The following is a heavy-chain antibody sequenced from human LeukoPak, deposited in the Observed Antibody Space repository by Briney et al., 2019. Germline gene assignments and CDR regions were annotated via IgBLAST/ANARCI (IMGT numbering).Heavy chain of an antibody. V-gene: IGHV4-39*07. J-gene: IGHJ4*02. Sequence: SGTLSLTCTVSGGSISSSSYYWGWIRQPPGNGLEWIGSIYYSGSTYYNPSLKSRVTISVDTSKNQFSLKLSSVTAADTAVYYCAGIAVAGTYYWDQGTLVTVSS. CDR3: AGIAVAGTYY. CDR2: IYYSGST. D-gene: IGHD6-19*01. CDR1: GGSISSSSYY.